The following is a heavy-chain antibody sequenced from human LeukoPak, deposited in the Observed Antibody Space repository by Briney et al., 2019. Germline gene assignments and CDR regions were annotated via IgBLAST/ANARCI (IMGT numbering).Heavy chain of an antibody. CDR1: GFTFSSYT. Sequence: GGSLRPSCAVSGFTFSSYTLNWVRQAPGKGLEWVSSISSSSSYIYYADSVKGRFTISRDNAKNSLYLQMNSLRAEDTAVYYCARGRCSSTSCYFDYWGQGTLVTVSS. CDR2: ISSSSSYI. D-gene: IGHD2-2*01. CDR3: ARGRCSSTSCYFDY. V-gene: IGHV3-21*01. J-gene: IGHJ4*02.